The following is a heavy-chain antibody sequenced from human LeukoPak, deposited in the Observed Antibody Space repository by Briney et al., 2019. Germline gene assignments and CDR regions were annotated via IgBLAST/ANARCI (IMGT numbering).Heavy chain of an antibody. V-gene: IGHV1-18*01. CDR3: ARVYGYSYGLPWGYFDY. D-gene: IGHD5-18*01. J-gene: IGHJ4*02. CDR1: GYTFTSYG. Sequence: GASVKVSCKASGYTFTSYGISWVRQAPGQGLEWMGWISAYNGNTNYAQKLQGRVTMTTDTSTSTAYMGLRSLRSDDTAVYYCARVYGYSYGLPWGYFDYWGQGTLVTVSS. CDR2: ISAYNGNT.